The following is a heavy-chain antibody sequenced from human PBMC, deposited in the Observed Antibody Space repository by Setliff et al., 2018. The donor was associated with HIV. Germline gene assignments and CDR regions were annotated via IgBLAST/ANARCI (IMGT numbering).Heavy chain of an antibody. J-gene: IGHJ5*02. D-gene: IGHD2-15*01. CDR2: INPNSGGT. CDR3: AADRSWEEGCIGDNCYRGYTWFDP. V-gene: IGHV1-2*02. Sequence: EASVKVSCKASGYIFTGYYMHCVRQAPGQGLEWMGWINPNSGGTTYAQKFQGRVTMTRDTPISTAYMELSSLRSEDTAAYYCAADRSWEEGCIGDNCYRGYTWFDPWGQGTLVTVSS. CDR1: GYIFTGYY.